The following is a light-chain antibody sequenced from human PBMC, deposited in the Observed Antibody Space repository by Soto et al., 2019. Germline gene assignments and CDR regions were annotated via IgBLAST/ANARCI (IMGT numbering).Light chain of an antibody. Sequence: DIQMTQSPSTLSASVGDRVTITCRASQGISSYLAWYQQTPGKAPKLLIYGASASESGVPSRFSGSGSATEFTLTISSLQPDDFATYYCQQYSSFRTFGQGTKVEIK. CDR1: QGISSY. V-gene: IGKV1-5*03. CDR2: GAS. CDR3: QQYSSFRT. J-gene: IGKJ1*01.